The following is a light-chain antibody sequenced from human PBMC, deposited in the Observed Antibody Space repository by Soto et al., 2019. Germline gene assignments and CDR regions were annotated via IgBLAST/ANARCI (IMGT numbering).Light chain of an antibody. Sequence: QSALTQPPSASGSPGQSVTISCAGTGSDIAVYDYVSWYQQYPGKAPKLIIFEVTKRPSGVPDRFSGSKSGNTASLTVSGLLADDEAVYYCSSFSGSNTLVFGGGTKLTV. CDR2: EVT. V-gene: IGLV2-8*01. J-gene: IGLJ3*02. CDR3: SSFSGSNTLV. CDR1: GSDIAVYDY.